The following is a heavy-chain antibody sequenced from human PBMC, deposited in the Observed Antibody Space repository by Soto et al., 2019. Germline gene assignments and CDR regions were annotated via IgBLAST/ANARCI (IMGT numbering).Heavy chain of an antibody. Sequence: ASVKVSCKASGYTFIGNYMHWVRQAPGQGLEWMGWINPNSGGTNYAQNFQGRVTMARDTSMSTAYMELSRLRSDDTAMYYCARGAGSYSGSLDWFGQWGEGTLVTV. CDR2: INPNSGGT. CDR1: GYTFIGNY. D-gene: IGHD3-9*01. V-gene: IGHV1-2*02. J-gene: IGHJ5*02. CDR3: ARGAGSYSGSLDWFGQ.